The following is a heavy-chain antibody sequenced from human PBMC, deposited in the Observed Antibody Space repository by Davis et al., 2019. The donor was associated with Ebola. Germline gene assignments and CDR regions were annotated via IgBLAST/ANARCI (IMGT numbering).Heavy chain of an antibody. CDR2: ISWNSGSI. D-gene: IGHD1-26*01. V-gene: IGHV3-9*01. CDR3: AKDIRGSIVGATRFDY. Sequence: PGGSLRLSCAASGFTFDDYAMHWVRQAPGKGLEWVSGISWNSGSIGYADSVKGRFTISRDNAKNSLYLQMNSLRAEDTALYYCAKDIRGSIVGATRFDYWGQGTLVTVS. CDR1: GFTFDDYA. J-gene: IGHJ4*02.